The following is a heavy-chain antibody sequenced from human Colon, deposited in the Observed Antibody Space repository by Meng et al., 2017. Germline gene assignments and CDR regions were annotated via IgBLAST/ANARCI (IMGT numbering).Heavy chain of an antibody. D-gene: IGHD4-17*01. J-gene: IGHJ5*02. CDR1: GASINIGSYY. CDR2: IHNSGKT. Sequence: LQLQESGPGLAKPSETLSLTCTVSGASINIGSYYWAWVRQAPGKGLEWIGSIHNSGKTYYNSSLKSRVTILVDTSKNQFSLKLTSVTAADTAVYLCARLVTTVTTGNWFDPWGQGILVTVSS. V-gene: IGHV4-39*07. CDR3: ARLVTTVTTGNWFDP.